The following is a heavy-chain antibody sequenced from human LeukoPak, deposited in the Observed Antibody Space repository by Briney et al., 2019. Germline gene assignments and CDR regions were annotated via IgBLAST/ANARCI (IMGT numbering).Heavy chain of an antibody. Sequence: GGSLRLSCAASGFTFSSYTMNWVRQAPGKGLEWVSSISASSSYIYYADSVKGRFTISRDNAKNSLYLQMNSLRAEDTAVYYCARDPGYYYDTSGYRSYFDYWGRGTLVTVSS. V-gene: IGHV3-21*01. CDR2: ISASSSYI. CDR1: GFTFSSYT. J-gene: IGHJ4*02. D-gene: IGHD3-22*01. CDR3: ARDPGYYYDTSGYRSYFDY.